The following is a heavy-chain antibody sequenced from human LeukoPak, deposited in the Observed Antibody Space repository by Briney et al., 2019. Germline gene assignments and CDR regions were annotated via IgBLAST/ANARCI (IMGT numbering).Heavy chain of an antibody. Sequence: GGSLRLSCAASGFTFSSYEVNWVRQAPGKGLEWVSYISSSGSTIYYADSVKGRFTISRDNAKNSLYLQMNSLRAEDTALYYCARGSSFHNYWGQGTLVTVSS. CDR1: GFTFSSYE. D-gene: IGHD6-6*01. CDR2: ISSSGSTI. CDR3: ARGSSFHNY. J-gene: IGHJ4*02. V-gene: IGHV3-48*03.